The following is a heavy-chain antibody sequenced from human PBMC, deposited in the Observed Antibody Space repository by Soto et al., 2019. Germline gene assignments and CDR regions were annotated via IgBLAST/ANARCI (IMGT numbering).Heavy chain of an antibody. D-gene: IGHD3-10*01. J-gene: IGHJ4*02. CDR2: ISGSGGST. CDR3: SKGEVTYGHLRHDY. Sequence: GGSLRLSCAASGFTFSNYAMSWVRQAPGKGLEWVSAISGSGGSTYYADSVRGRITISRDNSKDTVYLQMNSLSADDTAVYYCSKGEVTYGHLRHDYWGQGTLVTVS. V-gene: IGHV3-23*01. CDR1: GFTFSNYA.